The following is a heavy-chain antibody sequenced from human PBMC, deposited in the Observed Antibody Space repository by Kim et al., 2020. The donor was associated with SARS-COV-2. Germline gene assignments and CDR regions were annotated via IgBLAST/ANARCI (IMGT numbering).Heavy chain of an antibody. D-gene: IGHD6-19*01. J-gene: IGHJ4*02. CDR2: NT. Sequence: NTGYYQKFQARVSITRDTSATTAYLELSGLRSEDTAVYYCAREAVAGSFDYWGQGTLVTVSS. V-gene: IGHV1-3*01. CDR3: AREAVAGSFDY.